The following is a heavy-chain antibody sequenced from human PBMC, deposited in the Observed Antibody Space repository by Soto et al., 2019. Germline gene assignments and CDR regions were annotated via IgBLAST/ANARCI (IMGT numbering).Heavy chain of an antibody. J-gene: IGHJ4*02. CDR1: GFTFSNYA. CDR2: ISGGGDNT. V-gene: IGHV3-23*01. CDR3: AKERLARGFDY. Sequence: EVQLLDSGGGLVQPGGSLRLSCEASGFTFSNYAMNWVRQAPGKGLEWVLGISGGGDNTYYADSVKGRFTISRDNSKNTVFLQINSLEAEDTAVYFCAKERLARGFDYWGQGTLVTVSS.